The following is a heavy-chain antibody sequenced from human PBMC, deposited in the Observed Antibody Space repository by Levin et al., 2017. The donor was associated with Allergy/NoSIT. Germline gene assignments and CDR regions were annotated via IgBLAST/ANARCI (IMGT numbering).Heavy chain of an antibody. J-gene: IGHJ5*02. Sequence: GESLKISCKGSGYSFTSYWIGWVRQMPGKGLEWMGIIYPGDSDTRYSPSFQGQVTISADKSISTAYLQWSSLKASDTAMYYCARTFYWNDGYNWFDPWGQGTLVTVSS. CDR1: GYSFTSYW. D-gene: IGHD1-1*01. V-gene: IGHV5-51*01. CDR2: IYPGDSDT. CDR3: ARTFYWNDGYNWFDP.